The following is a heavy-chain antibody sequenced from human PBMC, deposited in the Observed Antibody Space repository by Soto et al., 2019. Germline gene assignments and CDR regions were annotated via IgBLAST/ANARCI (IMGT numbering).Heavy chain of an antibody. D-gene: IGHD3-9*01. Sequence: TSETLSLTCTVSGGSISSSNYYWGWIRQPPGKGLEWIGSIYYSGSTYYNPSLKSRVTISVDTSKNQFSLKLSSVTAADTAVYYCAREGVRYFDWLSSPTDYWGQGTLVTVSS. CDR2: IYYSGST. V-gene: IGHV4-39*02. J-gene: IGHJ4*02. CDR3: AREGVRYFDWLSSPTDY. CDR1: GGSISSSNYY.